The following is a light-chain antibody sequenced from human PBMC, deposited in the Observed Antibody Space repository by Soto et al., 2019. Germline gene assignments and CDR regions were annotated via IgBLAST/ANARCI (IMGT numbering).Light chain of an antibody. V-gene: IGKV1-33*01. CDR2: EAS. CDR3: QQYDSLPLT. Sequence: DLQMTQSPSSLSASVGDRVTITCQASQDISNYLNWYQLKPGKAPKLLIYEASNLETGVPSRFGGSGSGTNFTFTISSLQPEDIATYYCQQYDSLPLTFGGGTKVEIK. CDR1: QDISNY. J-gene: IGKJ4*01.